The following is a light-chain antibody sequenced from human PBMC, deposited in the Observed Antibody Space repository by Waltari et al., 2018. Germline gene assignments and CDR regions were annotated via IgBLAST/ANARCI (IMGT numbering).Light chain of an antibody. J-gene: IGLJ3*02. Sequence: QTVVHQEPSFSVSPGRTVTLTCGLSSASGSTGPYARWYQVTPAQAPRPRIYSTTPGSPGVPLRFSGSILGNKAALTITGAQADDECQYYCVLYMGNGIWVFGGGTKLTVL. CDR3: VLYMGNGIWV. CDR1: SASGSTGPY. V-gene: IGLV8-61*01. CDR2: STT.